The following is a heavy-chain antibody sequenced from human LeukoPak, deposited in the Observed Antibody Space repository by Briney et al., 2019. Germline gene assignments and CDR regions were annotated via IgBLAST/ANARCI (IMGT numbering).Heavy chain of an antibody. V-gene: IGHV3-30-3*01. CDR1: GLTLSSYA. Sequence: GGSLRLSCAASGLTLSSYAMHWVRQAPGKGLEWVTVISYDGSNKYYADSVKGRFTISRDNSKNTLYLQMNSLRAEDTAVYYCARDQGENGDSPFDYWGQGTLVTVSS. CDR3: ARDQGENGDSPFDY. J-gene: IGHJ4*02. D-gene: IGHD4-17*01. CDR2: ISYDGSNK.